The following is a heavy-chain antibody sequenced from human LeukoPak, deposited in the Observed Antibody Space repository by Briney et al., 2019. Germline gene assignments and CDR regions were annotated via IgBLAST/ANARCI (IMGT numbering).Heavy chain of an antibody. J-gene: IGHJ6*02. CDR3: AKDQSGVGQWLAYYYYGMDV. V-gene: IGHV3-30*18. Sequence: GGSLRLSCAASGFTFSSYGMHWVRQAPGKGLEWVAVISYDGSNKYYADSVKGRFTISRDNSKNTLYLQMNSLRAEDTAVYYCAKDQSGVGQWLAYYYYGMDVWGQGTTVTVSS. CDR1: GFTFSSYG. D-gene: IGHD6-19*01. CDR2: ISYDGSNK.